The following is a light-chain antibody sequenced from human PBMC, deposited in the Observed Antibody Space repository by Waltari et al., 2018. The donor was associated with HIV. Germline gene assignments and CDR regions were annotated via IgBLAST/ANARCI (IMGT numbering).Light chain of an antibody. Sequence: SYELTQPPSVSVSPGQTASITCSGDKLGDKYACWYQQKPGQSPVLVIYKDDKRPSGIPERFSGSNSGNTATLTISGTQAMDEADYYCQAWDSSTGVFGTGTKVTVL. CDR1: KLGDKY. CDR3: QAWDSSTGV. J-gene: IGLJ1*01. CDR2: KDD. V-gene: IGLV3-1*01.